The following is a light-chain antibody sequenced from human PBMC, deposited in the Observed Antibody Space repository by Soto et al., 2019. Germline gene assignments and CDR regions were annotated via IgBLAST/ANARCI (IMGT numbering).Light chain of an antibody. CDR3: QQYNHYWT. CDR2: DAS. Sequence: DIPMTQSPSTLSASVGDRVTITSRASQSISSWLAWYQQKPGKAPKVLIYDASSLESGVPSRFSGSGSGTEFSLTISSLQPDDFATYYCQQYNHYWTFGQGTRVEIK. CDR1: QSISSW. J-gene: IGKJ1*01. V-gene: IGKV1-5*01.